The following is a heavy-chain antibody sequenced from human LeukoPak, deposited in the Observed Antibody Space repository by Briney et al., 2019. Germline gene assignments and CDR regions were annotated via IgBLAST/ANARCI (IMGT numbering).Heavy chain of an antibody. CDR1: GGSISTFY. CDR3: ARHPSYYDRIDY. CDR2: IYYSGST. D-gene: IGHD3-22*01. J-gene: IGHJ4*02. V-gene: IGHV4-59*08. Sequence: PSETLSLTCTVSGGSISTFYWSWIRQPPGKGLQWIGYIYYSGSTNYNPSHKSRVTISVDTSKNQFFLRLSSVTAADTAVYYCARHPSYYDRIDYWGQGTLVTVSS.